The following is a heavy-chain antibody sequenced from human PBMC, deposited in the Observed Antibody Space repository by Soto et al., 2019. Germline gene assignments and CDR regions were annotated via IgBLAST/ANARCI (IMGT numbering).Heavy chain of an antibody. CDR1: GGSISSGGYS. CDR2: IYHSGST. J-gene: IGHJ4*02. Sequence: ASETVSLTCAVSGGSISSGGYSWSWIRQPPGKGLEWIGYIYHSGSTYYNPSLKSRVTISVDRSKNQFSLKLSSVTAADTAVYYCARVRDGAKYSYGFVFDYWGQGTLVTVSS. V-gene: IGHV4-30-2*01. CDR3: ARVRDGAKYSYGFVFDY. D-gene: IGHD5-18*01.